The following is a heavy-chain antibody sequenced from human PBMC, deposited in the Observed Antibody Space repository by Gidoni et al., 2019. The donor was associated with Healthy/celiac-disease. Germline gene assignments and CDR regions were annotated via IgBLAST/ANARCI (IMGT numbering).Heavy chain of an antibody. CDR2: ISYDGSNK. J-gene: IGHJ4*02. CDR1: GFTFSSYG. CDR3: AKDDGIVGATE. V-gene: IGHV3-30*18. Sequence: QVQLVESGGGVVQPGRSLRLSCAASGFTFSSYGMHWVRQAPGKGLEWVAVISYDGSNKYYADSVKGRFTISRDNSKNTLYLQMNSLRAEDTAVYYCAKDDGIVGATEWGQGTLVTVSA. D-gene: IGHD1-26*01.